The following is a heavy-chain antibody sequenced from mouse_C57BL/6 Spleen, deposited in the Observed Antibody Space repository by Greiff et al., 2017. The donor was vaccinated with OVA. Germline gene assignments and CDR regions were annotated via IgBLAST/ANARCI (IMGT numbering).Heavy chain of an antibody. CDR1: GYTFTDYN. V-gene: IGHV1-18*01. J-gene: IGHJ3*01. CDR2: INPNNGGT. CDR3: ARSVVATED. D-gene: IGHD1-1*01. Sequence: EVQLQESGPELVKPGASVKIPCKASGYTFTDYNMDWVKQSHGKSLEWIGDINPNNGGTIYNQKFKGKATLTVDKSSSTAYMELRSLTSEDSAVYCCARSVVATEDWGQGTLVTVSA.